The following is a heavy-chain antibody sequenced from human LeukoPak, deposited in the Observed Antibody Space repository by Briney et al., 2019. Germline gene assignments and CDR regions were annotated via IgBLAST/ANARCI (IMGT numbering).Heavy chain of an antibody. CDR1: GFTVRSIY. CDR2: FYSGGSS. V-gene: IGHV3-53*01. J-gene: IGHJ4*02. Sequence: GGSLRLSCAASGFTVRSIYMTWVRQAPGKGLEWVSSFYSGGSSYYADSVKGRFIISRDSSTNTLYLQMNSLRVEDTAVYFCARDRGYGYGFFDYWGQGTLVTVSS. CDR3: ARDRGYGYGFFDY. D-gene: IGHD5-18*01.